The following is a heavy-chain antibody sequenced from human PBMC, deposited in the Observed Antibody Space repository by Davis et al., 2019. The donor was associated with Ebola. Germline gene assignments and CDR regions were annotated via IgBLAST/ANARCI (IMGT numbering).Heavy chain of an antibody. Sequence: GESLKISCAASGFRFSSYALSWVRQAPGKGLEWVSVIYGGGATYYADAVRGRFTTSRDNYKNTLYLQINSLRAEDTAVYYCARPNDSSTVDDFDVWGQGTMVTVSS. V-gene: IGHV3-23*01. J-gene: IGHJ3*01. D-gene: IGHD3-22*01. CDR2: IYGGGAT. CDR3: ARPNDSSTVDDFDV. CDR1: GFRFSSYA.